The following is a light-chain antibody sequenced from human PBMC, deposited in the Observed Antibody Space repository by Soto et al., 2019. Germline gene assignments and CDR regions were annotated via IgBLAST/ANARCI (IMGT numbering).Light chain of an antibody. Sequence: EIVITQSTATLSLSPGERATLPCRASPSVTNFLAWYQQKPAQAPRLLIYGAFNRANGIPARFSGSRSGTDLTLTLSSLEPEDSAIYDGQQRNIRPPVTFGQGTRLEIK. J-gene: IGKJ5*01. CDR3: QQRNIRPPVT. CDR2: GAF. V-gene: IGKV3-11*01. CDR1: PSVTNF.